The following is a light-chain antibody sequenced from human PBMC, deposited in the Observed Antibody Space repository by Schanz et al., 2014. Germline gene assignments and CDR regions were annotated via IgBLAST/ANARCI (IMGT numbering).Light chain of an antibody. Sequence: QSALTQPASVSGSPGQSITISCTGTSSDVGGYNFVSWYQHHPGQAPKLLIYDVSKRPSGVPDRFSGSKSGNTASLTVSGLQAEDEADYYCSSNGGVNIYVFGTGTKLTV. J-gene: IGLJ1*01. CDR2: DVS. CDR1: SSDVGGYNF. V-gene: IGLV2-8*01. CDR3: SSNGGVNIYV.